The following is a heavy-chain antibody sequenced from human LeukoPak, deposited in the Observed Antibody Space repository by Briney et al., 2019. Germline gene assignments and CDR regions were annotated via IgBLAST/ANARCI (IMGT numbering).Heavy chain of an antibody. Sequence: VKVSCRASGGTFSSYAISWVRQAPGQGLEWMGGIIPIFGTANYAQKFQGRVTITADESTSTAYMELSSLRSEDTAVYYCARTPTRPYRQRVVYFDYWGQGTLVTVSS. CDR1: GGTFSSYA. CDR3: ARTPTRPYRQRVVYFDY. D-gene: IGHD6-13*01. CDR2: IIPIFGTA. J-gene: IGHJ4*02. V-gene: IGHV1-69*13.